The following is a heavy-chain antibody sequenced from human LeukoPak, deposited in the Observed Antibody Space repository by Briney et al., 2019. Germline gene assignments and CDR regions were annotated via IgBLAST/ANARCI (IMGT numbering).Heavy chain of an antibody. CDR3: ARVVLRFLEWLLEDYYYYMDV. CDR2: ISAYNGNT. Sequence: GASVKVSCKASGYTFTSYGISWVRQAPGQGLEWMGWISAYNGNTNYAQKLQGRVTMTTDTSTSTAYMELRSLRSDDTAVYYCARVVLRFLEWLLEDYYYYMDVWGKGTTVTVSS. J-gene: IGHJ6*03. D-gene: IGHD3-3*01. V-gene: IGHV1-18*01. CDR1: GYTFTSYG.